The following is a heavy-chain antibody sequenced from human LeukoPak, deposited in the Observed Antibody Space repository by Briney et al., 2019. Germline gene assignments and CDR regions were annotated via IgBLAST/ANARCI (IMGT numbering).Heavy chain of an antibody. CDR3: ARRIGRGLEYFDY. D-gene: IGHD3-3*01. CDR2: FYYSGRT. CDR1: GFTFSSYE. V-gene: IGHV4-39*01. J-gene: IGHJ4*02. Sequence: PGGSLRLSCAASGFTFSSYEMNWVRQPPGKGLEWIGSFYYSGRTYHNPSLKSRVALSVDLSKNQISLKLSSVTAADTAVYYCARRIGRGLEYFDYWGQGTLVSVSS.